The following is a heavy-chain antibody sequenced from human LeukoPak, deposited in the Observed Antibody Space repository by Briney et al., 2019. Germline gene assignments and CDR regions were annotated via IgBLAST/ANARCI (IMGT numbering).Heavy chain of an antibody. CDR1: GDTFSRYA. CDR2: IIPVLSTA. J-gene: IGHJ6*03. D-gene: IGHD3-16*01. Sequence: EASVKVSCKASGDTFSRYAISWVRQAPGQGLEWMGGIIPVLSTANYAQKFQDRVTITADESTSTTYMELSSLKSEDTAVYYCATTGGGHHYMDVWGKGTTVTISS. CDR3: ATTGGGHHYMDV. V-gene: IGHV1-69*13.